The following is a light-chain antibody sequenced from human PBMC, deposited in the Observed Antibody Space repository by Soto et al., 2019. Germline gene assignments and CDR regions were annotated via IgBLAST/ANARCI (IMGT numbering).Light chain of an antibody. J-gene: IGLJ1*01. Sequence: HSALTQPVSVSGSPGQSITISCTGTSSDVGGYNFVSWYQQHPGKVPKLMIFDVNRRPSGVSDRFSGSKSGNTASLTISGLQAEDEGDYYCCSYTSSSTHVFGSGTKLTVL. CDR2: DVN. V-gene: IGLV2-14*03. CDR3: CSYTSSSTHV. CDR1: SSDVGGYNF.